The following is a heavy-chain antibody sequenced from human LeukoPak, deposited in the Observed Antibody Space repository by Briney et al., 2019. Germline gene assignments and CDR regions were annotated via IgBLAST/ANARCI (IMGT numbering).Heavy chain of an antibody. Sequence: SETLSLTCTVSGGSISSYHWSWIRQPAGKGLEWVGRIYTSGNTNYNPSLKSRVTISVDTSKNQFSLKLSSVTAADTAVYYCARSIAVGAFDYWGQGTLVTVSS. CDR3: ARSIAVGAFDY. V-gene: IGHV4-4*07. CDR2: IYTSGNT. CDR1: GGSISSYH. D-gene: IGHD6-19*01. J-gene: IGHJ4*02.